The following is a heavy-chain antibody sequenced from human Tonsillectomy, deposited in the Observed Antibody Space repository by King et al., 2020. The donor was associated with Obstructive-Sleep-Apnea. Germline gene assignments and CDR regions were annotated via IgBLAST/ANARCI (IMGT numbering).Heavy chain of an antibody. D-gene: IGHD3-22*01. V-gene: IGHV4-30-4*01. CDR1: GGSISSGDYY. CDR2: IYYSGST. J-gene: IGHJ4*02. Sequence: QLQESGPGLVKPSQTLSLTCTVSGGSISSGDYYWCWIRQPPGKGLEWIGYIYYSGSTYYNPSLKSRVTISIDTSKNQLSLKLGSVTDSDTAMYYCARSRHYYYDSSGYPLDYWGQGTLVTVSS. CDR3: ARSRHYYYDSSGYPLDY.